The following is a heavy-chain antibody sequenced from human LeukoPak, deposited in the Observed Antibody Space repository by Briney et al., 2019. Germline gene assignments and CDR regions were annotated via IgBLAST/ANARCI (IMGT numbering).Heavy chain of an antibody. D-gene: IGHD1-1*01. CDR3: ARGGRDGYNWFDY. CDR2: ISSSSSYI. V-gene: IGHV3-21*01. CDR1: GFTFSSYS. Sequence: GGSLRLSCAASGFTFSSYSMNWVRQAPGKGLEWVSSISSSSSYIYYADSVKGRFTISRDNAKNSLYLQMNSLRDDDTAVYYCARGGRDGYNWFDYWGQGTLVTVSS. J-gene: IGHJ4*02.